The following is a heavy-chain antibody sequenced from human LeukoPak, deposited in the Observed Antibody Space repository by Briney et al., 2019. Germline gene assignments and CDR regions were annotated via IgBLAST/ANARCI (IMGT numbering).Heavy chain of an antibody. D-gene: IGHD3-16*01. J-gene: IGHJ3*02. CDR3: VRDWAHDRTAFDT. V-gene: IGHV3-33*01. CDR2: IWSDGRNI. Sequence: GGSLRLSCATSGFTFSNYGFHWVRQVPGKGPEWLAAIWSDGRNIYYEDSLEGRFTISRDNSNNTLYLQMNTLRAGDTAVYYCVRDWAHDRTAFDTWGPGTMVTVSS. CDR1: GFTFSNYG.